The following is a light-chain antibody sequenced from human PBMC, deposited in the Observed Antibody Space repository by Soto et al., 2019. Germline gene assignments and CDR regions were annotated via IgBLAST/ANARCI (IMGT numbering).Light chain of an antibody. Sequence: EIVMTQSPDTLSVSPGERATLSCRASQSVGSSLAWYQQKPGQAPRLLIYGASTRATGIPARFSGSGSGTEFTLTISSLQSEDFAVYYCQQYNNWWTFGQGTKVEIK. CDR3: QQYNNWWT. CDR2: GAS. J-gene: IGKJ1*01. V-gene: IGKV3-15*01. CDR1: QSVGSS.